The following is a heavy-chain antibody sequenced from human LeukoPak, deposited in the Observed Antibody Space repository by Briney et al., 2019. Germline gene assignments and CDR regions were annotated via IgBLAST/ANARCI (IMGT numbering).Heavy chain of an antibody. V-gene: IGHV3-7*04. J-gene: IGHJ2*01. D-gene: IGHD4-23*01. Sequence: PGGSLRLSCAASGFTFSSSWMNWVRQAPGKGLDWVANINQDGSERYYVDSVKGRFTLSRDNAKNSLYLQVNSLRAEDTAVYYCARVYGGKPGWYFDLWGRGTLVTVSS. CDR1: GFTFSSSW. CDR3: ARVYGGKPGWYFDL. CDR2: INQDGSER.